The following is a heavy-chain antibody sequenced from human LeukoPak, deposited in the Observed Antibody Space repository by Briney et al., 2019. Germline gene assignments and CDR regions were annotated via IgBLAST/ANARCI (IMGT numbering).Heavy chain of an antibody. Sequence: SETLSLTCAVYGGSFSGYYWSWIRQPPXXXLEWIGEINXSGSTNYNPSLKSRVTISVDTSKNQFSLKLSSVTAADTAVYYCARGRTYDSSGYYEMFHFDYWGQGTLVTVSS. V-gene: IGHV4-34*01. CDR3: ARGRTYDSSGYYEMFHFDY. J-gene: IGHJ4*02. CDR2: INXSGST. CDR1: GGSFSGYY. D-gene: IGHD3-22*01.